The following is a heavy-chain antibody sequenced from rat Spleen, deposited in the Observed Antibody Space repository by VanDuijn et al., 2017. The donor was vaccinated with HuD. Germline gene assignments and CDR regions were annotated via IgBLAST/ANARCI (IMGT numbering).Heavy chain of an antibody. J-gene: IGHJ1*01. CDR3: ARAGYLRDWYFDF. CDR1: GFTFSDNY. D-gene: IGHD2-2*01. V-gene: IGHV5-29*01. Sequence: EVQLVESDGGLVQPGRSLKLSCAASGFTFSDNYMAWVRQAPTKGLEWVATISYGDSSGHSSTYYRDSVKGRFTISRDNAKSTLSLQMDSLRSEDTATYYCARAGYLRDWYFDFWGPGTMVTVSS. CDR2: ISYGDSSGHSST.